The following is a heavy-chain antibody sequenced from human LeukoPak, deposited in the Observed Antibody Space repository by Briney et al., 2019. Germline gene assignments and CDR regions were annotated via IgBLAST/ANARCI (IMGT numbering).Heavy chain of an antibody. Sequence: SGGSLRLSCAASGFTFSSYGMHWVRPGPGKGLVWVSRINTDGSSTGNADSVKGRFTISRDNAKNTLYLQMNSLRAEDTAVYYCARDYLCAFDIWGQGTMVTVSS. CDR3: ARDYLCAFDI. J-gene: IGHJ3*02. CDR1: GFTFSSYG. V-gene: IGHV3-74*01. CDR2: INTDGSST. D-gene: IGHD5-12*01.